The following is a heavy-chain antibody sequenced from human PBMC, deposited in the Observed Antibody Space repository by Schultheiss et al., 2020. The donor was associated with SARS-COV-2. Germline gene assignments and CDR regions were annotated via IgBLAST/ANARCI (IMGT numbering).Heavy chain of an antibody. D-gene: IGHD2-2*01. V-gene: IGHV4-61*05. CDR2: IYYSGST. J-gene: IGHJ5*02. CDR1: GGSISSSSYY. Sequence: SETLSLTCTVSGGSISSSSYYWGWIRQPPGKGLEWIGYIYYSGSTNYNPSLKSRVTISVDTSKNQFSLKLSSVTAADTAVYYCAQLVVVPAANPDTFDPWGQGTLVTVSS. CDR3: AQLVVVPAANPDTFDP.